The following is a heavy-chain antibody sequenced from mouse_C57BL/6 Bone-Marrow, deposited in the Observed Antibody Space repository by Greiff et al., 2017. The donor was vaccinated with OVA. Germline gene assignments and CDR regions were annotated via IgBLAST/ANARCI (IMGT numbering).Heavy chain of an antibody. CDR1: CYTFTSYW. CDR2: INPSNGGT. CDR3: ARRGDGSSYRNAMDY. J-gene: IGHJ4*01. D-gene: IGHD1-1*01. Sequence: QVQLKQSGTELVKPGASVKLSRKASCYTFTSYWMHWVKQRPGQGLEWIGNINPSNGGTNYNEKFKSKATLTVDKSSSTAYMQLSSLTSEDSAVYYCARRGDGSSYRNAMDYWGQGTSVTVSS. V-gene: IGHV1-53*01.